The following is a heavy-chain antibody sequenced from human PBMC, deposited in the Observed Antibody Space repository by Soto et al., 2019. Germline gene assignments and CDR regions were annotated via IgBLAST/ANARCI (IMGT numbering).Heavy chain of an antibody. CDR1: GFTFSTYW. J-gene: IGHJ4*02. CDR3: ERLRSLDY. V-gene: IGHV3-7*01. Sequence: GGSLRLSCAASGFTFSTYWMSWVRQALGKRLEWVANIKQDGSEKYYVDSVKGRFTISRDNAKNSLYLQMNSLRAEDTAVYYCERLRSLDYWGQGTLVTVSS. CDR2: IKQDGSEK.